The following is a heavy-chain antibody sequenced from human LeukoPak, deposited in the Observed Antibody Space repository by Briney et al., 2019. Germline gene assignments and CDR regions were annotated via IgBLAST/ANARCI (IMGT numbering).Heavy chain of an antibody. V-gene: IGHV1-2*02. CDR1: GYTFTGYY. CDR2: INPNSGGT. D-gene: IGHD1-26*01. Sequence: GASVKVSCKASGYTFTGYYMHWVRQAPGQGLEWMGWINPNSGGTNYAQKFQGRVTMTRDTSISTAYMELSRLRSDDTAVHYCARGPPLVGATISDRRKYNWFDPWGQGTLVTVSS. J-gene: IGHJ5*02. CDR3: ARGPPLVGATISDRRKYNWFDP.